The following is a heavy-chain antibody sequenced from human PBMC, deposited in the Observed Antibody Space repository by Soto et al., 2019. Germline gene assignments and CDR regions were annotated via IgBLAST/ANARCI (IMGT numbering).Heavy chain of an antibody. CDR1: GFTFSSYA. D-gene: IGHD3-22*01. V-gene: IGHV3-23*01. CDR2: ISGSGGST. J-gene: IGHJ4*02. CDR3: AKIGGSPSITVIVVVHFDY. Sequence: EVQLLESGGGLVQPGGSLRLSCAASGFTFSSYAMSWVRQAPGKGLEWVSAISGSGGSTYYADSVKGRFTISRDNSKNTLYLQMNSLRAEDTAVYYCAKIGGSPSITVIVVVHFDYWGQGTLVTVSS.